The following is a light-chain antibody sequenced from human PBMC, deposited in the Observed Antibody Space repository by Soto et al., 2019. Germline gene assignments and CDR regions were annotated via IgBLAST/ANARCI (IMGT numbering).Light chain of an antibody. Sequence: EIVMTQSPATLSESPGEGATLSCRASQTVNRNLAWYQQKPGQAPRLLIYGTSTRATGVAARFSGSGSGTEFTLAISSLQSEDFAVYYCQQNNDRPPWTFGQGTKVEIK. CDR1: QTVNRN. CDR2: GTS. J-gene: IGKJ1*01. V-gene: IGKV3-15*01. CDR3: QQNNDRPPWT.